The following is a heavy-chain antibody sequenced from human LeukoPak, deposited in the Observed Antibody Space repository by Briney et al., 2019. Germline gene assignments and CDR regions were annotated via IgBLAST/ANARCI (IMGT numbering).Heavy chain of an antibody. CDR3: ASFGAHSFDY. Sequence: ASVKVSCKTSGYTFTNYAMSWVRQAPGQGLEFMGWINTGTGNPTYAQGFTGRFVFSLDTSVSTAYLQISTLKPEDTAVYYCASFGAHSFDYWGQGTLVTVSS. CDR1: GYTFTNYA. D-gene: IGHD3-10*01. CDR2: INTGTGNP. J-gene: IGHJ4*02. V-gene: IGHV7-4-1*02.